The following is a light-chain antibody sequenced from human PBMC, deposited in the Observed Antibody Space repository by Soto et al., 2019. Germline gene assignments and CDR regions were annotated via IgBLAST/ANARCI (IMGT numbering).Light chain of an antibody. CDR2: EVD. CDR1: SSDVGGYDY. J-gene: IGLJ1*01. Sequence: QSVLTQPPSASVSPGQSVTISCTGTSSDVGGYDYVSWYQQHPGKAPKLMIYEVDKRPSGVPDRFSGSKSDNTASLTVSGLQTDDEADYYCSSYAGSNILFGTGTKVTVL. CDR3: SSYAGSNIL. V-gene: IGLV2-8*01.